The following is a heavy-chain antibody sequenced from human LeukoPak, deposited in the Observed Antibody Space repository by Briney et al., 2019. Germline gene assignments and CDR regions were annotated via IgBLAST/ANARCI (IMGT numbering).Heavy chain of an antibody. V-gene: IGHV4-59*01. CDR2: IYYSGST. Sequence: SETLSLTCTVSGGSISSYYWSWIRQPPGKGLEWIGYIYYSGSTNYNPSLKSRVTISVDTSKNQFSLKLSSVTAADTAVYYCARVPARRVVTTPTYFDYWGQGTLVTVSS. D-gene: IGHD2-21*02. J-gene: IGHJ4*02. CDR1: GGSISSYY. CDR3: ARVPARRVVTTPTYFDY.